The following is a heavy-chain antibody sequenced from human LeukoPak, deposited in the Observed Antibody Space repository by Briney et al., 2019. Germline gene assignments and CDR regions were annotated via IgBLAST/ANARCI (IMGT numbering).Heavy chain of an antibody. V-gene: IGHV4-59*01. J-gene: IGHJ3*02. CDR1: GGSISSYY. CDR2: IYYSGST. CDR3: ARVGYGDYQVGAFDI. Sequence: PSETLSLTCAVSGGSISSYYWSWIRQPPGKGLEWIGYIYYSGSTNYNPSLKSRVTISVDTSKNQFSLKLSSVTAADTAVYYCARVGYGDYQVGAFDIWGQGTMVTVSS. D-gene: IGHD4-17*01.